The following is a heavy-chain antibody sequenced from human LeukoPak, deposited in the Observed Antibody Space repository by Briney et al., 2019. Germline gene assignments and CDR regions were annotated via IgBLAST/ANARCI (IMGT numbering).Heavy chain of an antibody. CDR1: GGSISSYY. V-gene: IGHV4-59*01. CDR3: ARANYGDYKYYFDY. CDR2: IYYSGST. D-gene: IGHD4-17*01. J-gene: IGHJ4*02. Sequence: SETLSLTCTVSGGSISSYYWSWIRQPPGKGLEWIGYIYYSGSTNYNPSLKSRVTISVDTSKNQFSLKLSSVTAADTAVYYCARANYGDYKYYFDYWGQGTLVTVSS.